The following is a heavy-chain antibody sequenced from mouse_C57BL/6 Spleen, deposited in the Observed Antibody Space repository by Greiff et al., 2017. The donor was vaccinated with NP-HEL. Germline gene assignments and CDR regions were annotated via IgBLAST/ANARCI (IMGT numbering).Heavy chain of an antibody. D-gene: IGHD1-1*01. V-gene: IGHV10-3*01. CDR1: GFTFNTYA. Sequence: EVMLVESGGGLVQPKGSLKLSCAASGFTFNTYAMHWVRQAPGQGLEWVARIRSNSSNSATYYADSVKARFTISRDDTQNMLYLKMNNLKTEDTAMYDCVRSFITWYFDVWGTGTTLTVSS. CDR2: IRSNSSNSAT. J-gene: IGHJ1*03. CDR3: VRSFITWYFDV.